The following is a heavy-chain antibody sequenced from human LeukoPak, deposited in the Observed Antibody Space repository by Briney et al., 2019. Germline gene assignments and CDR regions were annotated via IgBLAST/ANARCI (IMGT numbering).Heavy chain of an antibody. V-gene: IGHV3-64*01. J-gene: IGHJ4*02. CDR2: ISSNGGST. Sequence: GGSLRLSCAASGFTFSSYAMHWVRQAPGKGVEYVSAISSNGGSTYYANSVKGRFTISRDNSKNTLYLQMNSPRAEDTAVYYYAKDRDIVVFPADFDYWGQGTLVTVSS. CDR1: GFTFSSYA. CDR3: AKDRDIVVFPADFDY. D-gene: IGHD2-2*01.